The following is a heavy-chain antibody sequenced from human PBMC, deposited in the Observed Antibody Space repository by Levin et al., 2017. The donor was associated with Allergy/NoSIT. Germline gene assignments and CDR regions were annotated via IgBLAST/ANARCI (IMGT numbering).Heavy chain of an antibody. J-gene: IGHJ4*02. D-gene: IGHD7-27*01. Sequence: SQTLSLTCTVSGGSISSYYWSWIRQPPGKGLEWIGYIYYSGSTNYNPSLKSRVTISVDTSKNQFSLKLSSVTAADTAVYYCARGAGDHGIDYWGQGTLVTVSS. CDR1: GGSISSYY. CDR3: ARGAGDHGIDY. CDR2: IYYSGST. V-gene: IGHV4-59*01.